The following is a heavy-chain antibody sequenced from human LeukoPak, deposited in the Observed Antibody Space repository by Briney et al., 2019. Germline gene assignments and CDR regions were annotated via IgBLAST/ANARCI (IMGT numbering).Heavy chain of an antibody. Sequence: GGSLRLSCAASGFTFSSYAMSWVRQAPGKGLEWVSAISGSGGSTYYADSVKGRFTISRDNSKNTLYLQMNSQRAEDTAVYYCAATDGGVVADYWGQGTLVTVSS. CDR1: GFTFSSYA. J-gene: IGHJ4*02. V-gene: IGHV3-23*01. D-gene: IGHD2-2*01. CDR2: ISGSGGST. CDR3: AATDGGVVADY.